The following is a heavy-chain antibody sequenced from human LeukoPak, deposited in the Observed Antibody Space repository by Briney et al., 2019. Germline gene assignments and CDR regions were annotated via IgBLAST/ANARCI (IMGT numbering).Heavy chain of an antibody. Sequence: ASVKVSCKASGYTFTGYYMHWVRQAPGQGLEWMGWINPNSGGTNYAQKFQGRVTLTRDTSISTAYMELSRLTSDDTAVYYCARVFYSSGWLKKIDYWGQGTLVTVSS. CDR3: ARVFYSSGWLKKIDY. J-gene: IGHJ4*02. CDR1: GYTFTGYY. D-gene: IGHD6-19*01. V-gene: IGHV1-2*02. CDR2: INPNSGGT.